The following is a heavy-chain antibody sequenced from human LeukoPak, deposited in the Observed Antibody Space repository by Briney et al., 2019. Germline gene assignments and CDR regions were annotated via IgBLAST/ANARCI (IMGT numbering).Heavy chain of an antibody. V-gene: IGHV3-21*01. Sequence: GGSLRLSCAASGFTFSRYSVNWVRQAPGKGLEWVSTISSGTGSYIYYADSVRGRFTISRDNAKNSLYLQMNSLRAEDTAVYYCARCSGVFGSSGYWGQGTLVTVSS. CDR3: ARCSGVFGSSGY. CDR2: ISSGTGSYI. CDR1: GFTFSRYS. J-gene: IGHJ4*02. D-gene: IGHD6-6*01.